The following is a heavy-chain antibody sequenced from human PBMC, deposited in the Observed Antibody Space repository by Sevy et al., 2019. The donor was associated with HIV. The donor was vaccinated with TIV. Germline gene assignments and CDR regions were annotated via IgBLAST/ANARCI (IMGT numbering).Heavy chain of an antibody. CDR3: ARTLRGDFDSSASAFDI. Sequence: SETLSLTCDVSGYSISSGYYGGWIRQPPGKGLEWIGSIYHSGSTYYNPSLKRRVTISVDTSKNQFSLKLRSVTAADTAVDYCARTLRGDFDSSASAFDIWGQGTMVTVSS. D-gene: IGHD3-22*01. CDR1: GYSISSGYY. V-gene: IGHV4-38-2*01. J-gene: IGHJ3*02. CDR2: IYHSGST.